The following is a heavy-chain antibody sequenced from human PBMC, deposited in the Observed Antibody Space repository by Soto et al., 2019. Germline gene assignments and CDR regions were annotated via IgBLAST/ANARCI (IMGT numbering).Heavy chain of an antibody. CDR2: ISGSGGST. Sequence: GGSLRLSCAASGFTFSSYAMSWVRQAPGKGLEWVSAISGSGGSTYYADSVKGWFTISRDNSKNTLYLQMNSLRAEDTAVYYCAKAPGYSDAFDIWGQGTMVTVSS. CDR3: AKAPGYSDAFDI. D-gene: IGHD1-1*01. CDR1: GFTFSSYA. J-gene: IGHJ3*02. V-gene: IGHV3-23*01.